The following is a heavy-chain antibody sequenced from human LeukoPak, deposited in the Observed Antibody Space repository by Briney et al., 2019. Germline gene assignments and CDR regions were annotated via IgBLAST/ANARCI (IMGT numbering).Heavy chain of an antibody. CDR2: ISYSSSTI. CDR3: AKEAYGSGEKMADY. CDR1: GFTFSSYS. Sequence: GGSLRLSCAASGFTFSSYSTNWARQAPGKGLEWVSYISYSSSTIYYADSVKGRFTISRDNGKNSLYLQMNSLRVEDTAVYYCAKEAYGSGEKMADYWGQGTLVTVSS. D-gene: IGHD3-10*01. V-gene: IGHV3-48*01. J-gene: IGHJ4*02.